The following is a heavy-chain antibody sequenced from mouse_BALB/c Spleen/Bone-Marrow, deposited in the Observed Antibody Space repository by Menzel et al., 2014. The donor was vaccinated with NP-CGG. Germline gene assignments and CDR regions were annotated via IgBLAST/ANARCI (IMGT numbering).Heavy chain of an antibody. CDR2: ISDGGSA. V-gene: IGHV5-6-5*01. D-gene: IGHD3-3*01. CDR1: GFSLSSYY. Sequence: LEESGGRLVTPGTPLTLTCTASGFSLSSYYMSWVRQAPGKGLEYIGIISDGGSAYYASWAKGRFTISKTSTTVDLKITSPTTEDTATYFCGRGWADNIDLWGQGTLVTVSS. J-gene: IGHJ1*01. CDR3: GRGWADNIDL.